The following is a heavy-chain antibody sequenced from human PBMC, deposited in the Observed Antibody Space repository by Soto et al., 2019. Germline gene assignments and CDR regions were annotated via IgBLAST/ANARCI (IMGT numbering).Heavy chain of an antibody. CDR2: MNPNSGNT. D-gene: IGHD6-19*01. Sequence: GASVKVSCKDSGYTFTSYDINWVRQATGQGLEWMGWMNPNSGNTGYAQKFQGRVTMTRNTSISTAYMELSSLRSEDTAVYYCARSRPLLSGWYFQGDYWGQGTLVTVSS. V-gene: IGHV1-8*01. CDR1: GYTFTSYD. J-gene: IGHJ4*02. CDR3: ARSRPLLSGWYFQGDY.